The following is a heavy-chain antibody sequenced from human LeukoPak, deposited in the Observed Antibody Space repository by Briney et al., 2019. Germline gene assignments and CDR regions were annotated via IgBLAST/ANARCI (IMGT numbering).Heavy chain of an antibody. J-gene: IGHJ4*02. D-gene: IGHD4-17*01. CDR1: GFTFSSNH. V-gene: IGHV4-30-4*08. CDR3: ARALTTVQFDY. Sequence: LRLSCAGSGFTFSSNHLSWVRQHPGKGLEWIGYIYYSGSTYYNPSLKSRVTISVDTSKNQFSLKLSSVTAADTAVYYCARALTTVQFDYWGQGTLDTVSS. CDR2: IYYSGST.